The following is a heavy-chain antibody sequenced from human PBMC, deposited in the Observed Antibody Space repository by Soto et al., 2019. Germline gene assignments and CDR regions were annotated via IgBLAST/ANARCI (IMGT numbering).Heavy chain of an antibody. CDR1: GASISSSNYY. J-gene: IGHJ6*02. Sequence: PSETLSLTCTVSGASISSSNYYWVWIRQPPVRGLEWIGTMYYSGRTYYNPPIKRRVNTSVDTSKNQFTLKLSAVTATDTAVYYCARHGNSVTTGYYYGMDVWGQGTTVTVSS. V-gene: IGHV4-39*01. D-gene: IGHD4-17*01. CDR3: ARHGNSVTTGYYYGMDV. CDR2: MYYSGRT.